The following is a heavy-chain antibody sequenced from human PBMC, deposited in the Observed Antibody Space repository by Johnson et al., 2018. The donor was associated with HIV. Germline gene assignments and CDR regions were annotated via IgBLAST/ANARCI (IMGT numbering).Heavy chain of an antibody. Sequence: VQLVESRGVLVQPGGSLRLSCAASGFTVSSNEMSWVRQAPGKGLEWVSSISGGSTYYADSVKGRFTISRYNSKNTLYLQMNSLRAEDTAVYYCARVGGLYYYDSSGYRDDAFDIWGQGTMVTVSS. V-gene: IGHV3-38-3*01. CDR3: ARVGGLYYYDSSGYRDDAFDI. CDR2: ISGGST. CDR1: GFTVSSNE. J-gene: IGHJ3*02. D-gene: IGHD3-22*01.